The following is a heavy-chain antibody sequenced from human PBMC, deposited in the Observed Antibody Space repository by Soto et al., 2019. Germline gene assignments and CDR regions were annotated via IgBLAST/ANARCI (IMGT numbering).Heavy chain of an antibody. D-gene: IGHD2-2*01. CDR2: IPSKSRST. CDR1: GFDLVDYA. Sequence: ALRLSCAASGFDLVDYAMHGVRQSPGEGLGGVSRIPSKSRSTGYADSVKGRFTISRDNAKNYLYLQMNSLRAEDTALYYCAKDYCTSTRCHGDYFYYKVVWGKGTTVTVSS. CDR3: AKDYCTSTRCHGDYFYYKVV. J-gene: IGHJ6*03. V-gene: IGHV3-9*01.